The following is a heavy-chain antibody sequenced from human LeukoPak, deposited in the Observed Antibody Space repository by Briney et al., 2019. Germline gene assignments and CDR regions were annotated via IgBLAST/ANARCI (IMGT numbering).Heavy chain of an antibody. D-gene: IGHD3-9*01. CDR2: INPKSGGT. CDR1: GYTFTGYY. J-gene: IGHJ6*03. Sequence: GASVKVSCKASGYTFTGYYVHWVRQAPGQGLEWMGWINPKSGGTNYAQKFQGRVTITRNTSISTAYMELSSLRSEDTAVYYCARGTTYDILTGYYWVWVSYYYYYYMDVWGKGTTVTVSS. CDR3: ARGTTYDILTGYYWVWVSYYYYYYMDV. V-gene: IGHV1-2*02.